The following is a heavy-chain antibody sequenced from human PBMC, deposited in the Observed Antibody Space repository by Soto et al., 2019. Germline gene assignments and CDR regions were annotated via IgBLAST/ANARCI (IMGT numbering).Heavy chain of an antibody. J-gene: IGHJ5*02. V-gene: IGHV3-30*18. Sequence: GGALRLSCAASGFTFSSYGMHWVRQAPGKGLEWVAVISYDGSNKYYADSVKGRFTISRDNSKNTLYLQMNSLRAEDTAVYYCAKVNSHWFDPWGQGTLVTVSS. CDR2: ISYDGSNK. CDR1: GFTFSSYG. CDR3: AKVNSHWFDP.